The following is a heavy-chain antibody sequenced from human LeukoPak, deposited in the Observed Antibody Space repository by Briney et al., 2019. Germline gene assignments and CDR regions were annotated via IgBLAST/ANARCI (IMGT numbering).Heavy chain of an antibody. CDR2: IYYSGST. CDR3: ARRSARGLRFLEWLPSYYMDV. D-gene: IGHD3-3*01. CDR1: GGSISSGSYY. V-gene: IGHV4-39*07. Sequence: SENLSLTCTVSGGSISSGSYYWGWIRQPPGKGLEWIGSIYYSGSTYYNPSLKSRVTISVDTSKNQFSLKLSSVTAADTAVYYCARRSARGLRFLEWLPSYYMDVWGKGTTVTVSS. J-gene: IGHJ6*03.